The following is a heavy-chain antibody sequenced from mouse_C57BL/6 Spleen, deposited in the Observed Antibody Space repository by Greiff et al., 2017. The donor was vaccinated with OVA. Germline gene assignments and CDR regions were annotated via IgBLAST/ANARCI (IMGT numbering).Heavy chain of an antibody. CDR2: IYPGDGDT. J-gene: IGHJ4*01. V-gene: IGHV1-80*01. CDR1: GYAFSSYW. CDR3: ARQPSGYAMDY. Sequence: QVQLKESGAELVKPGASVKISCKASGYAFSSYWMNWVKQRPGKGLEWIGQIYPGDGDTNYNEKFKGKATLTADKSSSTAYMQLSSLTSEDSAVYFCARQPSGYAMDYWGQGTSVTVSS. D-gene: IGHD3-1*01.